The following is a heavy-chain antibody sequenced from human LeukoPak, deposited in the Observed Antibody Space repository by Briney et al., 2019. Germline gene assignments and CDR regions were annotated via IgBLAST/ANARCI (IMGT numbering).Heavy chain of an antibody. Sequence: GGSLRLSCAASGFTFSSYAMHWVRQAPGKGLEWVAVISYDGSNKYYADSVKGRFTISRDNSKNTLYLQMNSLRAEDTAVYYCARDYYDSSGYHHDAFDIWGQGTMVTVSS. J-gene: IGHJ3*02. D-gene: IGHD3-22*01. V-gene: IGHV3-30-3*01. CDR1: GFTFSSYA. CDR2: ISYDGSNK. CDR3: ARDYYDSSGYHHDAFDI.